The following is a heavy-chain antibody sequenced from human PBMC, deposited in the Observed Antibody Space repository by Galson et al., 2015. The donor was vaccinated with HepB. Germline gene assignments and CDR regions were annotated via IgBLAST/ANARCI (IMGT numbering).Heavy chain of an antibody. Sequence: SVKVSCKASGYTFTSYGISWVRQAPGQGLEWMGWISAYNGNTNYAQKLQGRVTMTTDTSTSTAYMELRSLRSDDTAVYYCAREPTVTTHYYYYGMDVWGQGTTVTVSS. CDR1: GYTFTSYG. V-gene: IGHV1-18*01. J-gene: IGHJ6*02. D-gene: IGHD4-17*01. CDR2: ISAYNGNT. CDR3: AREPTVTTHYYYYGMDV.